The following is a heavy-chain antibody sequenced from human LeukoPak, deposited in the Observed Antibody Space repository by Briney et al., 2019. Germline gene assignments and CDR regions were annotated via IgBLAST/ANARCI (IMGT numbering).Heavy chain of an antibody. CDR2: NYYSGST. Sequence: KPSETLSLTCTVSGRSISSYYWSWIRHPPGKGLEGMGCNYYSGSTNYNPSLKSRVTISVVTSKNQFSLKLSSVTAADPAAYSCARHVGYSSGFDYWGEGTLVTVSS. CDR1: GRSISSYY. J-gene: IGHJ4*02. V-gene: IGHV4-59*08. CDR3: ARHVGYSSGFDY. D-gene: IGHD5-18*01.